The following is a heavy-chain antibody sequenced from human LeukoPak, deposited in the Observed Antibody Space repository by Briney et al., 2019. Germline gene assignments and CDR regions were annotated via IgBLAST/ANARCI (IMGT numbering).Heavy chain of an antibody. CDR1: GFTFGDYA. J-gene: IGHJ6*02. Sequence: PGGSLRLSCTGSGFTFGDYAVTWVRQAPGKGLEWLGFIRCKTYGGATEYAASVKGGFTISRDDSRSIAYLQMNSLKTEDTALYFCTRDEVRGCTNGVCYGMDVWGQGTTVTVSS. D-gene: IGHD2-8*01. V-gene: IGHV3-49*04. CDR3: TRDEVRGCTNGVCYGMDV. CDR2: IRCKTYGGAT.